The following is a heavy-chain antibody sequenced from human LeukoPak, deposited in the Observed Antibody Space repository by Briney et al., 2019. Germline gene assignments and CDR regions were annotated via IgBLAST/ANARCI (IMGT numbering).Heavy chain of an antibody. V-gene: IGHV1-2*02. Sequence: GASVKVSCKASGYTFTGYYMHWVRQAPGQGLEWMGWINPNSGGTNYAQKLQGRVTMTTDTSTSTAYMELRGLRSDDTAVYYCARVLRYCSGGNCYSGGLGYMDVWGKGTTVTISS. CDR3: ARVLRYCSGGNCYSGGLGYMDV. CDR1: GYTFTGYY. CDR2: INPNSGGT. J-gene: IGHJ6*03. D-gene: IGHD2-15*01.